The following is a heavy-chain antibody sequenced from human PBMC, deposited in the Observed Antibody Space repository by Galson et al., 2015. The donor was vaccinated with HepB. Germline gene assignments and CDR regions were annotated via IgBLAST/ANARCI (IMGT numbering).Heavy chain of an antibody. J-gene: IGHJ4*02. V-gene: IGHV3-72*01. Sequence: SLRLSCAASGFTFSDHYMDWVRQTPGKGLEWVGRIRRETNSYTTEYAPSVQGRFTISRDDSKNSLHLQMNSLKTEDTAVYYCVRVFSGSLGALDYWGQGTLVTVSA. CDR2: IRRETNSYTT. CDR3: VRVFSGSLGALDY. CDR1: GFTFSDHY. D-gene: IGHD3-10*01.